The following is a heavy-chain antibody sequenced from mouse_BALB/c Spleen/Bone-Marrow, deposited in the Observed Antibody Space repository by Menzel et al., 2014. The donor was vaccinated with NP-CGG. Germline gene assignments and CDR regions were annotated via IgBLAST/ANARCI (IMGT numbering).Heavy chain of an antibody. V-gene: IGHV1-14*01. J-gene: IGHJ1*01. Sequence: LKESGPALVKPGASVKMSCKASGYTFTSSDMLWVTQKPGKGLEWIGYINPYNDATKHNERFKGSPTPASDKSSCTAYMELSGRTSEESAVYYGARRFLRLLGWYFDVWGAGTPVSVSS. D-gene: IGHD1-2*01. CDR1: GYTFTSSD. CDR2: INPYNDAT. CDR3: ARRFLRLLGWYFDV.